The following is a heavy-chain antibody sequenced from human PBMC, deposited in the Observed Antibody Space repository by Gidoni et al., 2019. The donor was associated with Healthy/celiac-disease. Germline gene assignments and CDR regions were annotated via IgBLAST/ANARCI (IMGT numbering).Heavy chain of an antibody. J-gene: IGHJ4*02. D-gene: IGHD1-26*01. CDR3: ARGILVGSPLSY. V-gene: IGHV4-34*01. CDR2: INHSGST. CDR1: GGSFSGYY. Sequence: QVQLQQWGAGLLKPSETLSLTCAVYGGSFSGYYLRCIRQPPGKGLEWIGEINHSGSTNYNPSLKSRVTISVDTSKNQFSLKLSSGTAADTAVYYCARGILVGSPLSYWGQGTLVTVSS.